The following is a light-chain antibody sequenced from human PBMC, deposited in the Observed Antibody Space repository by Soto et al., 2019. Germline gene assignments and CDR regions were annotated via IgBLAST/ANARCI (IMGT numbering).Light chain of an antibody. CDR1: QTISMN. J-gene: IGKJ5*01. CDR3: QQSYSTPNT. Sequence: DIQMTQSPSSLSASVGDRCAITFLASQTISMNLNWYQHKPWKAPKLLIYAASSLQSGVPSRFSGSGSGTDFTLTISSLQPEDFATYYCQQSYSTPNTFGQGTRLEIK. CDR2: AAS. V-gene: IGKV1-39*01.